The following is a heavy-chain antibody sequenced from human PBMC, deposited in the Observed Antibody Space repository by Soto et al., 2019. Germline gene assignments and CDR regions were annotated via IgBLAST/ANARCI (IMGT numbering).Heavy chain of an antibody. CDR3: ARELAGLGGEYDY. CDR2: ISGSSGNA. V-gene: IGHV1-18*01. D-gene: IGHD3-16*01. Sequence: QVQLVQSGAEVKNPGASVKVSCKTSGYTFTKYGVGWVRQAPGQGLEWMGWISGSSGNANYAEKVQGRITLTTDTSTSTAYIELLSLTSDATAVYYCARELAGLGGEYDYWGQGTLVTVSS. J-gene: IGHJ4*02. CDR1: GYTFTKYG.